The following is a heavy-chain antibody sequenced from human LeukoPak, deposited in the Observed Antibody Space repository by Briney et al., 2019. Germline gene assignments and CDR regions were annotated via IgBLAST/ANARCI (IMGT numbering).Heavy chain of an antibody. CDR1: GFTFSVFH. Sequence: PGGSLRLSCAASGFTFSVFHMTWVRQAPGQGLEWVSGILNGGGTTYYADSVKGRFTISRNNAKNSLYLQMNSLRAEDTAVYYCARDPGYSYGSYYYYYYYIDVWGKGTTVTVSS. CDR2: ILNGGGTT. V-gene: IGHV3-23*01. CDR3: ARDPGYSYGSYYYYYYYIDV. J-gene: IGHJ6*03. D-gene: IGHD5-18*01.